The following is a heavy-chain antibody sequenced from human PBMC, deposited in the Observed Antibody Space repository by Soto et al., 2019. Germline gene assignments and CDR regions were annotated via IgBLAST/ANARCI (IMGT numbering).Heavy chain of an antibody. D-gene: IGHD6-13*01. CDR1: GFTFSSYA. CDR3: ARDGGSIAAADSGSYYYYYYGMDV. Sequence: PGGSLRLSCAASGFTFSSYAMHWVHQAPGKGLEWVAVISYDGSNKYYADSVKGRFTISRDNSKNTLYLQMNSLRAEDTAVYYCARDGGSIAAADSGSYYYYYYGMDVWGQGTTVTVSS. V-gene: IGHV3-30-3*01. J-gene: IGHJ6*02. CDR2: ISYDGSNK.